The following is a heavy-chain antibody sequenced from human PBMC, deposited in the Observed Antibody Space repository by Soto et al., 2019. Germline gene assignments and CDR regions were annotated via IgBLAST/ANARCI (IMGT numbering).Heavy chain of an antibody. J-gene: IGHJ6*02. CDR1: GFILSSSA. V-gene: IGHV3-23*01. D-gene: IGHD3-3*01. CDR2: ISGSGTST. Sequence: EVQVLESGGGLVQAGGSLRLSCAASGFILSSSAMSWVRQAPGKGLEWVSAISGSGTSTYYADSVKGRFTISGDNSKNTVYLQMNSRIAEDSAVYYCAKGPTIFGVVITFEYYYGMDVWGQGTTVTVSS. CDR3: AKGPTIFGVVITFEYYYGMDV.